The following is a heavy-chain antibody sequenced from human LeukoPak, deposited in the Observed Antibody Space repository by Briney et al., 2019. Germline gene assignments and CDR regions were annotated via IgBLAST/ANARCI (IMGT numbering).Heavy chain of an antibody. Sequence: ASVKVSCKASGYTFINYGISWVRQAPGQGLEWMGWISAYNGNTNYAQKFQDRVTMTTDTSTSTAYMELRSLRSDDTAVYYCSRDRGTWAYDKVHGYWGQGSLVTVSS. CDR1: GYTFINYG. J-gene: IGHJ4*02. CDR3: SRDRGTWAYDKVHGY. CDR2: ISAYNGNT. V-gene: IGHV1-18*01. D-gene: IGHD1-1*01.